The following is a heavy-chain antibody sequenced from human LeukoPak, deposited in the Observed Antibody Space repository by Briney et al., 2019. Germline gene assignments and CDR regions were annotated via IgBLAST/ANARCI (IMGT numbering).Heavy chain of an antibody. CDR2: ISGSGGST. CDR1: GFTFSSYA. CDR3: AKDRYSSSCYSGGDAFDI. Sequence: PGGSLRLSCAASGFTFSSYAMSWVRQAPGKGLEWVSAISGSGGSTYYADSVKGRFTISRDNSKNTLYLQMNSLRAEDTAVYYCAKDRYSSSCYSGGDAFDIWGQGTMVTVSS. V-gene: IGHV3-23*01. D-gene: IGHD6-13*01. J-gene: IGHJ3*02.